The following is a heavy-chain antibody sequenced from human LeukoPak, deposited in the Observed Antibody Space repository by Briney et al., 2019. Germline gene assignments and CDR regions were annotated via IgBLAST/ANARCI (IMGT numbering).Heavy chain of an antibody. J-gene: IGHJ6*02. CDR3: ARTAAGTYPEYGMDV. D-gene: IGHD6-13*01. V-gene: IGHV3-30*03. CDR1: GFTFSHYA. CDR2: ISYDGMNK. Sequence: GGSLRLSCAASGFTFSHYAMHWVRQAPGKGLEWLAVISYDGMNKYYADSVKGRFSISRDYSKNTLYLQMSSLRADDTAVYYCARTAAGTYPEYGMDVWGQGTTVTVSS.